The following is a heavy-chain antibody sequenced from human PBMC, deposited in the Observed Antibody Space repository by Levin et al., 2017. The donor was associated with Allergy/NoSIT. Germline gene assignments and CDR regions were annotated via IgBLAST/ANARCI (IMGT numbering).Heavy chain of an antibody. V-gene: IGHV4-31*03. D-gene: IGHD5-18*01. CDR2: ISYSGST. CDR1: GGSISSGGYY. CDR3: ARESVETGTFPYHYYGLDV. J-gene: IGHJ6*02. Sequence: SQTLSLTCTVSGGSISSGGYYWSWIRQHPGKGLEWIGYISYSGSTYYSPSLKSRVSISLDTSKNQFSLEVSSVTAADTAVYYCARESVETGTFPYHYYGLDVWGQGTTVTVSS.